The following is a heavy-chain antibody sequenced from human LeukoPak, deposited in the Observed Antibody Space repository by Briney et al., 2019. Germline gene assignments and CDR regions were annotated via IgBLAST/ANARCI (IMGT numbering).Heavy chain of an antibody. D-gene: IGHD3-10*01. J-gene: IGHJ4*02. CDR2: ISSSSSYI. CDR1: GFTFSSYS. CDR3: ARVLWSGETPDY. V-gene: IGHV3-21*01. Sequence: GGSLRLSCAASGFTFSSYSMNWVRQAPGKGLEWVSSISSSSSYIYYADSVKGRFTISRDNAKNSLYLQMNSLRAEDTAVYYCARVLWSGETPDYWGQGTLVTVSS.